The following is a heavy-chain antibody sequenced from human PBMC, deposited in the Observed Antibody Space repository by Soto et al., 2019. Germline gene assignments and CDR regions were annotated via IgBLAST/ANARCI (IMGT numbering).Heavy chain of an antibody. V-gene: IGHV4-61*02. D-gene: IGHD6-13*01. Sequence: SETLSLTCAVSGGSISSGGYSWSWIRQPPGKGLEWIGRIYTSGSTNYNPSLKSRVTMSVDTSKNQFSLKLSSVTAADTAVYYCARDRGAAATGYYGMDVWGQGTTVTVSS. CDR1: GGSISSGGYS. CDR3: ARDRGAAATGYYGMDV. J-gene: IGHJ6*02. CDR2: IYTSGST.